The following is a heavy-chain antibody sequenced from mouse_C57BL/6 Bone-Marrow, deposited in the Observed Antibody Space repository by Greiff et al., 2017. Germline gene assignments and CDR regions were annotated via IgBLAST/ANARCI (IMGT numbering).Heavy chain of an antibody. CDR1: GYTFTSYW. D-gene: IGHD3-1*01. J-gene: IGHJ2*01. Sequence: QVQLQQPGAELVKPGASVKMSCKASGYTFTSYWITWVKQRPGQGLEWIGDIYPTSGRTNYNEKFKSKAILTVDTSSNPAYMQLSSLTSGDSAVFYGAQSGPRGRSFDYWGQGTTLTVSS. CDR2: IYPTSGRT. CDR3: AQSGPRGRSFDY. V-gene: IGHV1-55*01.